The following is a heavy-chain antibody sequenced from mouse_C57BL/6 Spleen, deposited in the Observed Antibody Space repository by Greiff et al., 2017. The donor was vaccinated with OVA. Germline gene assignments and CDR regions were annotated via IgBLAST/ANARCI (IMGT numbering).Heavy chain of an antibody. CDR2: IYPSSGST. J-gene: IGHJ2*01. CDR3: ARNDGDGYFDF. CDR1: GYTFTSYW. Sequence: VQLQQPGAELVKPGSSVKLSCKASGYTFTSYWMYWVKQRPGQGLEWIGIIYPSSGSTHYTQKFKSKATLTVDKSSRTAYMQLSSLTSEDSAVYYCARNDGDGYFDFWGKGTTLTVSS. D-gene: IGHD3-3*01. V-gene: IGHV1-61*01.